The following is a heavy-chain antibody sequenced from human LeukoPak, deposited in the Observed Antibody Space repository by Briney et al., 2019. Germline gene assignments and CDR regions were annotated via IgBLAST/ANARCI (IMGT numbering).Heavy chain of an antibody. J-gene: IGHJ6*02. CDR2: IYYSGST. V-gene: IGHV4-39*01. CDR3: ASQPIVVVPAAMRTAYYYYGMDV. Sequence: SETLSLTCTVSGGSISSSSYYWGWIRQPPGKGLEWIGSIYYSGSTYYNPSLKSRVTISVGTSKNQFSLKLSSVTAADTAVYYCASQPIVVVPAAMRTAYYYYGMDVWGQGTTVTVSS. D-gene: IGHD2-2*01. CDR1: GGSISSSSYY.